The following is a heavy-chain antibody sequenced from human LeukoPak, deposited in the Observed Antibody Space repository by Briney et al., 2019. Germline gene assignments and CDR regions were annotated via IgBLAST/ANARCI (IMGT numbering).Heavy chain of an antibody. Sequence: ASVKVSCKASGGTFSSYAISWVRQAPGQGLEWMGGIIPIFGTANYAQKFQGRVTITADESTSTAYMELSSLRSEDTAVYYCAAAVCIAAAGTQDYWGQGTLVTVSS. CDR2: IIPIFGTA. J-gene: IGHJ4*02. V-gene: IGHV1-69*13. D-gene: IGHD6-13*01. CDR1: GGTFSSYA. CDR3: AAAVCIAAAGTQDY.